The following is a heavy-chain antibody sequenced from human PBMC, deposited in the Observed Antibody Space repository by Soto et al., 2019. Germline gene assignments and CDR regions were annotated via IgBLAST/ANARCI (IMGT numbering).Heavy chain of an antibody. V-gene: IGHV3-15*07. J-gene: IGHJ3*01. D-gene: IGHD3-10*01. CDR2: IKSKSQGGTA. CDR3: ATERAGTVTLLRGLEPGAFDV. CDR1: AFTFTNAW. Sequence: QLVESGGGLVKPGGSLRLSCAASAFTFTNAWMNWVRQAPGKGLEWVGRIKSKSQGGTADYAAPVKGRFAISRDDSKNTLYLQKNSLQTDDTAVYFCATERAGTVTLLRGLEPGAFDVWGLGTMVTVSS.